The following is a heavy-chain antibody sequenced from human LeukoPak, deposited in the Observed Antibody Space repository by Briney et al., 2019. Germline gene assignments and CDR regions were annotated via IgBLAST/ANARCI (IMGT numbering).Heavy chain of an antibody. V-gene: IGHV3-13*04. J-gene: IGHJ6*02. CDR1: GFTFSSYD. Sequence: PGGSLRLSCAASGFTFSSYDMHWVRQATGKGLEWVSAIGTAGDTYYPGSVKGRFTISRENAKNSLYLQMNSLRAGDPAVYYCARGGYYYDSSGYYSHLRYYGMDVWGQGTTVTVSS. D-gene: IGHD3-22*01. CDR2: IGTAGDT. CDR3: ARGGYYYDSSGYYSHLRYYGMDV.